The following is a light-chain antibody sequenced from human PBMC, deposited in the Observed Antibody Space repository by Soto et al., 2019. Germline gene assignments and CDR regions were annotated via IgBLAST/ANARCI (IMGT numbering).Light chain of an antibody. CDR3: QQYDSSPT. CDR2: DAS. Sequence: DAQMTQSPSTLSASVGDRVTITCRASQTIRTWLAWYQQKPGKAPKLLIYDASSLERGVPSRFSGSGSGTEFTLTISRLEPEDFAVYYCQQYDSSPTFGPGTRVDVK. V-gene: IGKV1-5*01. J-gene: IGKJ3*01. CDR1: QTIRTW.